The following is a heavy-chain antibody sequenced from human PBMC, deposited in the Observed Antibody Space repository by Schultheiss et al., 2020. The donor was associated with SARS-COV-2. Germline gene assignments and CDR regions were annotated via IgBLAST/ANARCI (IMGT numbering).Heavy chain of an antibody. D-gene: IGHD6-19*01. Sequence: GGSLRLSCAASGFTVSSNYMSWVRQAPGKGLEWVSSISSSSSYIYYADSVKGRFTISRDNSKNTLYLQMNSLRAEDTAVYYCAKDQEEAVAAGGNWFDPWGQGTLVTVSS. V-gene: IGHV3-21*01. CDR2: ISSSSSYI. CDR3: AKDQEEAVAAGGNWFDP. CDR1: GFTVSSNY. J-gene: IGHJ5*02.